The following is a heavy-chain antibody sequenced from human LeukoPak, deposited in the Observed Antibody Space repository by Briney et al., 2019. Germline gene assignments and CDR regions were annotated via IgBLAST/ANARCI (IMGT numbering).Heavy chain of an antibody. V-gene: IGHV3-30*03. CDR2: IASDGRDK. CDR1: GFTFSSYA. J-gene: IGHJ4*02. CDR3: ARDLRRIAGYYFDF. D-gene: IGHD6-13*01. Sequence: GGSLRLSCAASGFTFSSYAIHWVRQAPGKGLEWVAVIASDGRDKHHAESVKGRFTISRDNSKSALYLQTNSLRAEDTAVYYCARDLRRIAGYYFDFWGQGTLVTVSS.